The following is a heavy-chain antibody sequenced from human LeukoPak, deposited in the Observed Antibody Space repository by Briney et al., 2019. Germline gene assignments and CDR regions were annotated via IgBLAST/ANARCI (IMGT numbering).Heavy chain of an antibody. V-gene: IGHV4-61*09. CDR2: IHTSGST. J-gene: IGHJ4*02. CDR1: GVSISSGSYY. Sequence: PSQTLSLTCTVSGVSISSGSYYWSWIRQPAGKGLEWIGHIHTSGSTNYNPSLKSRVTISVDTSQNQFSLKLSSVTAADTAVYYCARGRDGYNFHPDYWGQGTLVTVSS. D-gene: IGHD5-24*01. CDR3: ARGRDGYNFHPDY.